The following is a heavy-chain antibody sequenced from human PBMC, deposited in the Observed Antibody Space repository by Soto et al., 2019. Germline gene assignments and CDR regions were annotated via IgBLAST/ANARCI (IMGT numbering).Heavy chain of an antibody. CDR2: IYYSGST. CDR3: ARQKHRRRFLETAHNWFDP. Sequence: PSETLSLTCTVSGGSISSSSYYWGWIRQPPGKGLEWIGSIYYSGSTYYNPSLKSRVTISVDTSKNQFSLKLSSVTAADTAVYYCARQKHRRRFLETAHNWFDPWGQGTLVTVSS. D-gene: IGHD5-18*01. CDR1: GGSISSSSYY. J-gene: IGHJ5*02. V-gene: IGHV4-39*01.